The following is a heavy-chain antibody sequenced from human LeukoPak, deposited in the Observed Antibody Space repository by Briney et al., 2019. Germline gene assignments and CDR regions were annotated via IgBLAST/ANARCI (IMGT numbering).Heavy chain of an antibody. CDR3: ARGGRGSAAVVAPRSFDI. CDR1: GFTFSDYY. D-gene: IGHD3-22*01. V-gene: IGHV3-11*01. Sequence: GGSLRLSCAASGFTFSDYYMSWIRQAPGKGLEWVSYISSSGSTIYYADSVKGRFTISRDNAKNSLYLQMNSLRPEDSALYFCARGGRGSAAVVAPRSFDIWGQGTMVAVSS. CDR2: ISSSGSTI. J-gene: IGHJ3*02.